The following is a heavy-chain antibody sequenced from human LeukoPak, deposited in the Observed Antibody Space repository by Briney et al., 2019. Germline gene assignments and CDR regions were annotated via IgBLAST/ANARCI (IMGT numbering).Heavy chain of an antibody. CDR3: ARALSWRAFDI. J-gene: IGHJ3*02. V-gene: IGHV4-4*02. CDR1: GVSISSSDW. CDR2: IYHSGSA. Sequence: PSGTLSLTCAVSGVSISSSDWWSWLRQPPGKGLEWIGEIYHSGSANYNPSLKSRVTISVDKSKNQFSLRLSSVTAADTAVYYCARALSWRAFDIWGQGTMVTVSS.